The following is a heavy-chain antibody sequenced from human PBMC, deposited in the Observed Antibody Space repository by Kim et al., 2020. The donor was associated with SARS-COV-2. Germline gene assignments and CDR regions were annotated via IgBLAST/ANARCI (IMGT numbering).Heavy chain of an antibody. D-gene: IGHD3-10*01. CDR2: INPSGGST. V-gene: IGHV1-46*01. J-gene: IGHJ4*02. Sequence: ASVKVSCKASGYTFTSYYMHWVRQAPGQGLEWMGIINPSGGSTSYAQKFQGRVTMTRDTSTSTVYMELSSLRSEDTAVYYCARDGPWDNYGSGSYTVYWGQGTLVTVSS. CDR3: ARDGPWDNYGSGSYTVY. CDR1: GYTFTSYY.